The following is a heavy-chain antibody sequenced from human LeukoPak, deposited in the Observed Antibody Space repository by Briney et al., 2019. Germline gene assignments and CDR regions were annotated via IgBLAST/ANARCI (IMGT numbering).Heavy chain of an antibody. Sequence: GGSLRLSCAASGFTFSSYGMHWVRQAPGKGLEWVAVISYDGSNKYYADSVKGRFTISRDNSKNTLYLQMNSLRAEDTAVYYCARRPPNGGSNDGPSGLDYWAQGTLVTVSS. CDR3: ARRPPNGGSNDGPSGLDY. CDR2: ISYDGSNK. V-gene: IGHV3-30*03. CDR1: GFTFSSYG. J-gene: IGHJ4*02. D-gene: IGHD1-26*01.